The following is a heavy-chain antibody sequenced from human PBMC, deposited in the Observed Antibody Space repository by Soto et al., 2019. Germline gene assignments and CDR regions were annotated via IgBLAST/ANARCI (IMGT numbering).Heavy chain of an antibody. V-gene: IGHV3-23*01. CDR1: GFTFGDYA. CDR3: AKNCGGDCPFDY. CDR2: ISGSGGST. Sequence: GGSLRLSCTASGFTFGDYAMSWVRQAPGKGLEWVSAISGSGGSTYYADSVKGRFTISRDNSKNTLYLQMNSLRAEDTAVYYCAKNCGGDCPFDYWGQGTLVTVSS. J-gene: IGHJ4*02. D-gene: IGHD2-21*02.